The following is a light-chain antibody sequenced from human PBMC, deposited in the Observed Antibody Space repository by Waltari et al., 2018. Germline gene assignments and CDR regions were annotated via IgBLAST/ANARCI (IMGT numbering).Light chain of an antibody. J-gene: IGLJ3*02. CDR1: SSNIGSNN. CDR3: AAWDDSLNGWV. V-gene: IGLV1-44*01. Sequence: QSVLTQPPSASGTPEQRVTIPCSGSSSNIGSNNVNWYQQLPGTAPKLRIYSNNQRPSGVPDRFSGSKSGTSASLAISGLQSEDEADYYCAAWDDSLNGWVFGGGTKLTVL. CDR2: SNN.